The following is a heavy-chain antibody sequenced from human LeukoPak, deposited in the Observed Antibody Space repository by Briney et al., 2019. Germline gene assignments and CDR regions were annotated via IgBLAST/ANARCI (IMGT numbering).Heavy chain of an antibody. D-gene: IGHD6-19*01. CDR2: FDPEDGET. J-gene: IGHJ4*02. Sequence: ASVKVSCKVSGYTLTELSMHWVRQAPGKGLEWMGGFDPEDGETIYAQKFQGRVTMTEDTSTDTAYMELSSLRSEDTAVYYCATDSSGWVDFDYWGQGTLVTVSS. CDR3: ATDSSGWVDFDY. CDR1: GYTLTELS. V-gene: IGHV1-24*01.